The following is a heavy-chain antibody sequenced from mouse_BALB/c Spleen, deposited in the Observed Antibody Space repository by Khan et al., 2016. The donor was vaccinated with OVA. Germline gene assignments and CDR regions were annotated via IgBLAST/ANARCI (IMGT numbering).Heavy chain of an antibody. Sequence: EVQLQESGPGLVKPSQSLSLTCTVTGYSITSDYAWNWIRQFPGNKLEWMGYISYSGSTSYNPSLKSRISITRDTSKHQFFLQLNSVTTEDTATYYCARSRGTARYFDVWGAGTTVTVSS. CDR1: GYSITSDYA. CDR2: ISYSGST. J-gene: IGHJ1*01. CDR3: ARSRGTARYFDV. D-gene: IGHD1-2*01. V-gene: IGHV3-2*02.